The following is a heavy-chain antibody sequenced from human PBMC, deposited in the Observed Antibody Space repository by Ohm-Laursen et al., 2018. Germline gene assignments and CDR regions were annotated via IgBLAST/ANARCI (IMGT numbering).Heavy chain of an antibody. J-gene: IGHJ4*02. CDR3: AKPHDYGGMGYFEY. D-gene: IGHD4-23*01. Sequence: SLRLSCSASGFTFNNYGMHWVRQVPGKGPAWLSFISYDGSNEYFADSVKGRFTISRDNSKNTLYLQLNRLTLEDTAVYHCAKPHDYGGMGYFEYWGQGTLVTVSS. V-gene: IGHV3-30*18. CDR2: ISYDGSNE. CDR1: GFTFNNYG.